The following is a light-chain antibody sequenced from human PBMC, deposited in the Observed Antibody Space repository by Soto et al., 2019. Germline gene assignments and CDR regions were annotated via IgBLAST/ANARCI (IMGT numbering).Light chain of an antibody. CDR1: QTVSSY. CDR2: DAS. V-gene: IGKV3-11*01. Sequence: EIVLTQSPATLSLSPGERATLSCRASQTVSSYLAWYQQKPGQAPRLLIYDASNRATGIPARFSGSGSGTDFTLTIRSLEPEDFAVYYCKQRDYWPYTFGQGTRLEIK. J-gene: IGKJ2*01. CDR3: KQRDYWPYT.